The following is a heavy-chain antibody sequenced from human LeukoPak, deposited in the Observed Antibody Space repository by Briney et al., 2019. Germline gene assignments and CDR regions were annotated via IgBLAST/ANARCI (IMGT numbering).Heavy chain of an antibody. J-gene: IGHJ4*02. CDR2: ISGSGGST. Sequence: GGSLRLSCAASGFTFSSYAMSWVRQAPGKGLEWVSAISGSGGSTYYADSVKGRFTISRDNSKNTLYLQMNSLRAEDTAVYYCAKRSGYCSGGSCRYFNYWGQGTLVTVSS. D-gene: IGHD2-15*01. CDR1: GFTFSSYA. V-gene: IGHV3-23*01. CDR3: AKRSGYCSGGSCRYFNY.